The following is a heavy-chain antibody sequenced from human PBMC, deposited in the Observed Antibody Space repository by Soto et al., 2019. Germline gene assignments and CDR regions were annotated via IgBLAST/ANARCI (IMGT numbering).Heavy chain of an antibody. D-gene: IGHD6-19*01. CDR2: IQQDGSEK. CDR3: ARGGRIRASGWFDY. CDR1: RFTFSTYW. Sequence: EVRLVESGGGLVQPGGSLRLSCAASRFTFSTYWMSWVRQAPGKGLEWVANIQQDGSEKYYVDSMKGRFTISRDNAKNSLYLQMNSLRAEDTAVYYCARGGRIRASGWFDYWGQGTLVTVSS. V-gene: IGHV3-7*03. J-gene: IGHJ4*02.